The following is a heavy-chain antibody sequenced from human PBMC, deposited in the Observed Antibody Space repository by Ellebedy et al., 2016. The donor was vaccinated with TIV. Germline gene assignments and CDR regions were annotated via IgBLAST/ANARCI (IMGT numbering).Heavy chain of an antibody. CDR3: TKRGVAWAAFDI. V-gene: IGHV3-23*01. D-gene: IGHD7-27*01. Sequence: PGGSLRLSCAASGFTFRDFAMNWVRLAPGKGLEWVSAISPSGDITYFADSVKGRFTISRDNSQDTVHLQMHSLRAEDTAVYYCTKRGVAWAAFDIWGPGTLVTVSS. J-gene: IGHJ3*02. CDR1: GFTFRDFA. CDR2: ISPSGDIT.